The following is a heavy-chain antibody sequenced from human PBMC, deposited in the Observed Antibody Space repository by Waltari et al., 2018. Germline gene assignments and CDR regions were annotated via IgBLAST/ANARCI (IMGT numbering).Heavy chain of an antibody. J-gene: IGHJ4*02. Sequence: QVQLQESGPGLVKPSETLSLTCAVSGYSISSGYYWGWIRQPPAKGLEWVGSIYHIGRTYSTPSLTSRVTKSVDTSKTHFSLTLGAVTAADPAVYYFASYMAYGSGSPFDYWGQRTLVTVSS. D-gene: IGHD3-10*01. CDR3: ASYMAYGSGSPFDY. CDR1: GYSISSGYY. V-gene: IGHV4-38-2*01. CDR2: IYHIGRT.